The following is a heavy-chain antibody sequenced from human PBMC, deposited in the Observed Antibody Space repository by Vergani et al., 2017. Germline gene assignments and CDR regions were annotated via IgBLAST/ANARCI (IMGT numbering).Heavy chain of an antibody. D-gene: IGHD5-18*01. CDR3: ANWRGYSYGYEVDP. J-gene: IGHJ5*02. CDR1: GGTFSSYA. CDR2: SIPIFGTA. Sequence: QVQLVQSGAEVKKPGSSVKVSCKACGGTFSSYAISWVRQAPGQGLEWMGGSIPIFGTANYAQKFQGRVTITADESTRTAYMELSSLRSEDTAVYYCANWRGYSYGYEVDPWGQGTLVTVSS. V-gene: IGHV1-69*01.